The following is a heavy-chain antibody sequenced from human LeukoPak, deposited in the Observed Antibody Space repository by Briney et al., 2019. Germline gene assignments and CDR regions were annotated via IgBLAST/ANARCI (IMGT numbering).Heavy chain of an antibody. D-gene: IGHD6-6*01. CDR2: ISYDGSNK. Sequence: GRSLRLSCAASGFTFSSYGMHWVRQAPGKGLEWVAVISYDGSNKYYANSVKGRFTISRDNSKNTLYLQMNSLRAGDTAVYYCAKSGSSYFDYWGQGTLVTVSS. CDR3: AKSGSSYFDY. J-gene: IGHJ4*02. V-gene: IGHV3-30*18. CDR1: GFTFSSYG.